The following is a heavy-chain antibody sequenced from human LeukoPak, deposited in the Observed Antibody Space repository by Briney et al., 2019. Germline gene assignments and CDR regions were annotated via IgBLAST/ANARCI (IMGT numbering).Heavy chain of an antibody. CDR2: IWYDGSNK. Sequence: GGSLRLSCAASGFTFSNYGIHWVRQAPGKGLEWVAFIWYDGSNKYYADSVKGRFTISRDNSKNTLYLQMNSLRAEDTAVYYCAKDSGGNQFSYYMDVWSNGTTVTVSS. V-gene: IGHV3-30*02. J-gene: IGHJ6*03. CDR1: GFTFSNYG. CDR3: AKDSGGNQFSYYMDV. D-gene: IGHD4-23*01.